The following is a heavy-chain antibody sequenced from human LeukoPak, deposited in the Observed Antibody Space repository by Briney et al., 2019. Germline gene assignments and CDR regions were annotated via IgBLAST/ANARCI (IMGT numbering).Heavy chain of an antibody. CDR2: ISSGSNYI. CDR1: GFAFSSYG. Sequence: PGGSLRLSCAASGFAFSSYGIHWVRQAPGKGLEWVSSISSGSNYIYYPDSLKGRFTISRDNAKNSLYLQMNSLKAEDTAVYYCVGSRGGLRRYFDYWGQGTLVTVSS. CDR3: VGSRGGLRRYFDY. J-gene: IGHJ4*02. V-gene: IGHV3-21*01. D-gene: IGHD5-12*01.